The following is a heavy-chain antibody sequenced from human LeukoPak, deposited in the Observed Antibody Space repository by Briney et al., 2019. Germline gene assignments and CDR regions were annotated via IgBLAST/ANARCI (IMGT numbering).Heavy chain of an antibody. D-gene: IGHD6-6*01. V-gene: IGHV1-18*01. J-gene: IGHJ4*02. Sequence: GASVKVSCKASGYIFTSYSISWVRQAPGQGLEWMGWISAYNGDTNYVQKFQGRVTMTRDTSIRTAYMELSGLRSDDAAVYYCAKIGSSSSLTELDYWGQGTLVTVSS. CDR3: AKIGSSSSLTELDY. CDR1: GYIFTSYS. CDR2: ISAYNGDT.